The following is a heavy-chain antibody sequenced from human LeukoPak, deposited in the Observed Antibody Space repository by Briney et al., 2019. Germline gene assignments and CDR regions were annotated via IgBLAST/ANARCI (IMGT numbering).Heavy chain of an antibody. CDR1: GFTFSSYA. D-gene: IGHD1-26*01. V-gene: IGHV3-23*01. CDR2: ISGSGGST. J-gene: IGHJ4*02. CDR3: ATISRRWVGWELPRCVTY. Sequence: PGGSLRLSCAASGFTFSSYAMSWVRQAPGKGLEWVSAISGSGGSTYYADSVKGRFTISRDNSKNTLYLQMNSLRAEDTAVYYCATISRRWVGWELPRCVTYWGQGTLVTVSS.